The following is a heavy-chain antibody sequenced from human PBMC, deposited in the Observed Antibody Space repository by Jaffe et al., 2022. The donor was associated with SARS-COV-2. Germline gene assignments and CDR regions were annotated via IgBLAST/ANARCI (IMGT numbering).Heavy chain of an antibody. D-gene: IGHD1-1*01. CDR1: GFIFSGYA. J-gene: IGHJ4*02. CDR2: LSGNGGNT. CDR3: AQCGTWSKYYFDS. Sequence: EVQLLESGGDLAQPGGSLRLSCAASGFIFSGYAMSWVRQAPGKGLEWVSTLSGNGGNTYYADSVKGRFIVSRDNAKNMLYLQMSSLRAEDTAIYYCAQCGTWSKYYFDSWGQGTLLTVSS. V-gene: IGHV3-23*01.